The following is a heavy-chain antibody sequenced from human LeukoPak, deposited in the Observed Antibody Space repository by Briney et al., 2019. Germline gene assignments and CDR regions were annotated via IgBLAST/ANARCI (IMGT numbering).Heavy chain of an antibody. J-gene: IGHJ4*02. D-gene: IGHD3-10*01. CDR2: ISAGGGGT. Sequence: PGGSLRLSCAASGFTFSSFGMSWVRQAPGRGLEWVSAISAGGGGTYYADSVKGRFTISRDNSKNMLYLQMNSLRAEDTAVYYCAKRGEVVSKYFDSWGQGTLVTVSS. CDR1: GFTFSSFG. V-gene: IGHV3-23*01. CDR3: AKRGEVVSKYFDS.